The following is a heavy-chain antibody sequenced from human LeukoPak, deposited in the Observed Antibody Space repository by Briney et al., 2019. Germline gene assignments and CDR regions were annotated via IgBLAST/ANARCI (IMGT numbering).Heavy chain of an antibody. CDR3: ARAADYGDSNFDY. V-gene: IGHV4-4*07. J-gene: IGHJ4*02. Sequence: SETLSLTCTVSGGSISSYYWSWIRQPAGKGLEWIGRIYPGASTDYNPSLKSRVTTSVDTSKNHFSLTLTSVTAADTAVYFCARAADYGDSNFDYWGQGTLVTVSS. CDR2: IYPGAST. D-gene: IGHD4-17*01. CDR1: GGSISSYY.